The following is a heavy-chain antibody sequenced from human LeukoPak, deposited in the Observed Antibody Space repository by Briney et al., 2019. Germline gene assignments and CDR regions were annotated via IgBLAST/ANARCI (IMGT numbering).Heavy chain of an antibody. D-gene: IGHD2-2*02. CDR3: ATGLGYCSSTSCDSSSWPLDY. CDR2: ISYDGSNK. Sequence: PGGSLRLSCAASGFTVSSNYMSWVRQAPGKGLEWVAVISYDGSNKYYADSVKGRFTISRDNSKNTLYLQMNSLRAEDTAVYYCATGLGYCSSTSCDSSSWPLDYWGQGTLVTVSS. V-gene: IGHV3-30-3*01. CDR1: GFTVSSNY. J-gene: IGHJ4*02.